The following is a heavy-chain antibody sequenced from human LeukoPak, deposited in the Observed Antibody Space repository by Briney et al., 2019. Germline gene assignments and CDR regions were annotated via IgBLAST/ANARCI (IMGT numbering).Heavy chain of an antibody. V-gene: IGHV1-69*11. CDR3: AGEVRGDSSDAFDI. D-gene: IGHD3-10*01. Sequence: ASVKVSCKASGGTFSFYAISWVRQAPGQGLEWMGSIIPGLASVNYAQRFQGRVSITTDESTGTAYMELSSLRPEDTALYFCAGEVRGDSSDAFDIWGQGTMVTVSS. CDR1: GGTFSFYA. CDR2: IIPGLASV. J-gene: IGHJ3*02.